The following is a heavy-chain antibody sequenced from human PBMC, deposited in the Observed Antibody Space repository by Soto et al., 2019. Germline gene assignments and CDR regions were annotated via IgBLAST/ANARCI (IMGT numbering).Heavy chain of an antibody. V-gene: IGHV3-33*01. D-gene: IGHD3-10*01. CDR1: GFTFSSYG. CDR2: IWYDGSNK. J-gene: IGHJ6*02. Sequence: GGSLRLSCAASGFTFSSYGMHWVRQAPGKGLEWVAVIWYDGSNKYYADNVKGRFTISRDNSKNTLYLQMNSLRAEDTAVYYFARDLTMVRGVAPYGGMYVWGQGTTVTVSS. CDR3: ARDLTMVRGVAPYGGMYV.